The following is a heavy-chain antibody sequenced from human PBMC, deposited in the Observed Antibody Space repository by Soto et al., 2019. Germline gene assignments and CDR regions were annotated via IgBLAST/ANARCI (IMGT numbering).Heavy chain of an antibody. J-gene: IGHJ4*02. CDR3: ARGFGTPVSRGFDWLLSGFDY. CDR1: GFTFSSYA. V-gene: IGHV3-30-3*01. Sequence: QVQLVESGEGVVQPGRSLRLSCAASGFTFSSYAMHWVRQAPGKGLEWVAVISYDGSNKYYADSVKGRFTISRDNSKNTLYLQMNSLRAEDTPVYYCARGFGTPVSRGFDWLLSGFDYWGQGTLVTVSS. CDR2: ISYDGSNK. D-gene: IGHD3-9*01.